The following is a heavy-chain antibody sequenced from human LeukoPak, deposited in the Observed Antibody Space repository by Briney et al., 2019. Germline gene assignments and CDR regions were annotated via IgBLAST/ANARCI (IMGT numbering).Heavy chain of an antibody. CDR1: GFSFSGYW. Sequence: PGGSLRLSCAASGFSFSGYWITWVRQAPGKGLEGVSSISSSSSHIYYADSVKGRFTISRDNAKNSLYLQMNSLRAEDTAVYYCARDDGRWYSSNWFDPWGQGTLVTVSS. V-gene: IGHV3-21*01. CDR2: ISSSSSHI. D-gene: IGHD4-23*01. CDR3: ARDDGRWYSSNWFDP. J-gene: IGHJ5*02.